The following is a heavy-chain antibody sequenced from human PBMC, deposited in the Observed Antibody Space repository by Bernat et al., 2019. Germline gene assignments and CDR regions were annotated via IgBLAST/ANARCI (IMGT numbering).Heavy chain of an antibody. CDR2: INPSDGTT. Sequence: QVQLVQSGAEVKKPGASVKISCKASGYTFTSYYMHWVRQAPGQGLEWMGIINPSDGTTTYAQKFQGGLTMTRDTSRSTVYMELSSLRSEDTAVYYCARGMGSQYSTFDYWGQGTLVTVSS. CDR1: GYTFTSYY. CDR3: ARGMGSQYSTFDY. V-gene: IGHV1-46*03. D-gene: IGHD2-8*01. J-gene: IGHJ4*02.